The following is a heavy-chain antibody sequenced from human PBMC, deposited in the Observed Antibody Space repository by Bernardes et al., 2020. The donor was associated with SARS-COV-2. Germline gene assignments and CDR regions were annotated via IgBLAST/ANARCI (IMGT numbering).Heavy chain of an antibody. D-gene: IGHD2-15*01. V-gene: IGHV4-39*01. Sequence: SETLSLTCTVSGGSISSSSYYWGWIRQPPGKGLEWIGSIYYSGSTYYNPSLKSRVTISVDTSKNQFSLKLSSVTAADTAVYYCARLPGYLGFDYWGQGTLVTVSS. CDR1: GGSISSSSYY. CDR3: ARLPGYLGFDY. CDR2: IYYSGST. J-gene: IGHJ4*02.